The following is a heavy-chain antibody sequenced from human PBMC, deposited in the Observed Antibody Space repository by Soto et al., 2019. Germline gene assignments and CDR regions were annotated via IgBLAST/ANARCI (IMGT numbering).Heavy chain of an antibody. D-gene: IGHD1-1*01. Sequence: SDTLSLTCAVYGGSFIGYYWNWIRQPPGKGLEWIGEINHSGSTNYNPSLKSRVTISLDTSKNQFSLKLSSMTAADTAVYYCARGYGRNVDYWGQGTLVTVS. J-gene: IGHJ4*02. CDR1: GGSFIGYY. CDR2: INHSGST. V-gene: IGHV4-34*01. CDR3: ARGYGRNVDY.